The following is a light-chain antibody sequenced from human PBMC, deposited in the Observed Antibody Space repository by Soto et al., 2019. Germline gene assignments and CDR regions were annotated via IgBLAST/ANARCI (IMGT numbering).Light chain of an antibody. J-gene: IGLJ2*01. CDR3: SSYTSRRVV. CDR2: DVS. Sequence: QSVLTQPASMSGSPGQSITISCTGTSSDVGAYDYVSWYQHHPGKAPKLMIYDVSNRPSGVSNRFSGSKSGNTASLTISGLQAEDEGDYYCSSYTSRRVVFGGGTKLTVL. V-gene: IGLV2-14*03. CDR1: SSDVGAYDY.